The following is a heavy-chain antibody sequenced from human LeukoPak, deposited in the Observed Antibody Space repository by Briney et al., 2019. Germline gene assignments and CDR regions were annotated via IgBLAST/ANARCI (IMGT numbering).Heavy chain of an antibody. J-gene: IGHJ3*02. Sequence: SETLSLTCAVYGGSFSRYYWSWIRQPPGKGLEWIGEINHSGSTNYNPSLKCRVTISVDTSKNQFSLKLSSVTAADTAVYYCARILVVPAAIRRSGAFDIWGQGTMVTVSS. CDR1: GGSFSRYY. V-gene: IGHV4-34*01. D-gene: IGHD2-2*02. CDR3: ARILVVPAAIRRSGAFDI. CDR2: INHSGST.